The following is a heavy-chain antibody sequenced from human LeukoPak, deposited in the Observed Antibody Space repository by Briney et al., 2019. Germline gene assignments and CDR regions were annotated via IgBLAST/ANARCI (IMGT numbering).Heavy chain of an antibody. D-gene: IGHD6-6*01. CDR2: ISSSSSYI. CDR3: ARDCTSSSSFDWFDP. Sequence: GGSLRLSCAVSGFTFSSYSMNWVRQAPGKGLEWVSSISSSSSYIYYADSVKGRFTISRDNAKNSLYLQMNSLRDEDTAVYYCARDCTSSSSFDWFDPWGQGTLVTVSS. CDR1: GFTFSSYS. J-gene: IGHJ5*02. V-gene: IGHV3-21*01.